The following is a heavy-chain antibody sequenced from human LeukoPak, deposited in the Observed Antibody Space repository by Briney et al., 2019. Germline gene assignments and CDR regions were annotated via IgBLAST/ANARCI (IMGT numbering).Heavy chain of an antibody. CDR2: IGDAGT. J-gene: IGHJ3*01. CDR1: GFTFNDFA. V-gene: IGHV3-23*01. Sequence: GGSLRLSCAASGFTFNDFAMTWVRQAPGKGLEWVSSIGDAGTYYADSVKGRFTISRDNSKNMLYLQLNSLRAGDTAMYYCAKNLGPFDVRGQGTMATVSS. D-gene: IGHD3-16*01. CDR3: AKNLGPFDV.